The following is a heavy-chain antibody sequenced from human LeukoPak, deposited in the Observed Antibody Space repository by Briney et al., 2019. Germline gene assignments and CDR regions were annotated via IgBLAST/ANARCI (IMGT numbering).Heavy chain of an antibody. V-gene: IGHV1-46*01. CDR2: INVSGGST. CDR1: GYTFTSYY. J-gene: IGHJ4*02. CDR3: ARIAAAGTFDY. D-gene: IGHD6-13*01. Sequence: GASVKVSCKASGYTFTSYYMHWVRQAPGQGLEWMGIINVSGGSTTYAQKFQRRVTMTRDTSTSTVYMELSSLRSEDTAVYYCARIAAAGTFDYWGQGTLVTVSS.